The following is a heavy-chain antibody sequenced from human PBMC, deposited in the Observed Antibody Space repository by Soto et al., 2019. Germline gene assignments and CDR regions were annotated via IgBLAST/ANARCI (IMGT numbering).Heavy chain of an antibody. CDR1: GFTFSCYS. J-gene: IGHJ4*02. D-gene: IGHD5-18*01. CDR3: ARDVDTAMGYLDY. Sequence: GGSLRLSCAASGFTFSCYSMNWVRQAPGKGLEWVSSISSSGTYIYYADSVKGRFTISRDNAKNSLYLQMNSLRAEDTAVFYCARDVDTAMGYLDYWGQGTLVTVSS. CDR2: ISSSGTYI. V-gene: IGHV3-21*01.